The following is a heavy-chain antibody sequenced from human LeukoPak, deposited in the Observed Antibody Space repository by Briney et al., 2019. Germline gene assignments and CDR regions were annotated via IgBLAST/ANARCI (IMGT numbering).Heavy chain of an antibody. V-gene: IGHV4-31*03. CDR1: GSSISSGGYY. Sequence: PSETLSLTCTVSGSSISSGGYYWSWIRQHPGKGLEWIGYIYYSGSTYYNPSLKSRVTISVDTSKNQFSLKLSSVTAADTAVYYCARVYSSSWFYFDYWGQGTLVTVSS. J-gene: IGHJ4*02. CDR3: ARVYSSSWFYFDY. CDR2: IYYSGST. D-gene: IGHD6-13*01.